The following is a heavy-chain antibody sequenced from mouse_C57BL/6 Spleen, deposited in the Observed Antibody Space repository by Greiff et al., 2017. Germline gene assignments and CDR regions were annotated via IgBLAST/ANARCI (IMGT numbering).Heavy chain of an antibody. Sequence: QVQLQQSGAELVRPGTSVKVSCKASGYAFTNYLIEWVKQRPGQGLEWIGVINPGSGGTNYNEKFKGKATLTADKSSSTAYMQLSSLTSEDSAVYFCSSTSWDGTWFAYWGQGTLVTVSA. CDR2: INPGSGGT. J-gene: IGHJ3*01. D-gene: IGHD4-1*01. CDR1: GYAFTNYL. CDR3: SSTSWDGTWFAY. V-gene: IGHV1-54*01.